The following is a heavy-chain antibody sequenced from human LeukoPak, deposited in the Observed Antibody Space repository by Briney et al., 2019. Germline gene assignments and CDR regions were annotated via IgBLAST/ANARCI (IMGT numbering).Heavy chain of an antibody. J-gene: IGHJ3*02. V-gene: IGHV3-7*01. CDR1: GFSFSGSW. CDR2: MNPDGSTI. CDR3: ARDPLNGALDI. Sequence: GGSLRLSCTASGFSFSGSWMSWVRQLPGKGLEWLADMNPDGSTIVYVDSVKGRFTISRNKAKNSVYLQMDGLRAEHTAVYYCARDPLNGALDIWGQGTLVTVSS.